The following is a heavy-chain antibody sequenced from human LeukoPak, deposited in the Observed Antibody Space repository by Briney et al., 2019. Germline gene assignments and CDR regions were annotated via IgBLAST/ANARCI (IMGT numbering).Heavy chain of an antibody. Sequence: GGSLRLSCSASGFPFSSYAMHWVRQAPGKGLEYVSAISDSGGSTYYADSVKGRFTISRDNAENMLYLQMNSLRVEDTAVYYCARDRGINMVRGVIDYWGQGTLVTVSS. CDR1: GFPFSSYA. CDR2: ISDSGGST. J-gene: IGHJ4*02. V-gene: IGHV3-64*04. D-gene: IGHD3-10*01. CDR3: ARDRGINMVRGVIDY.